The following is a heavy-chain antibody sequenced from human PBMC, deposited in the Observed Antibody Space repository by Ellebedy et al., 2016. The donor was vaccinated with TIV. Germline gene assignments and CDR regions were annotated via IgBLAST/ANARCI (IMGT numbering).Heavy chain of an antibody. CDR1: GDSINSYY. CDR3: ARGMTAVNP. V-gene: IGHV4-59*01. J-gene: IGHJ5*02. CDR2: ITHSGGT. D-gene: IGHD4-17*01. Sequence: MPGGSLRLSCTVSGDSINSYYWSWIRQPPGKGLEWIGYITHSGGTNYSPSLKIRVTMSLDTSKNQVSLKLSSVTASDTALYYCARGMTAVNPWGQGTLVTVSS.